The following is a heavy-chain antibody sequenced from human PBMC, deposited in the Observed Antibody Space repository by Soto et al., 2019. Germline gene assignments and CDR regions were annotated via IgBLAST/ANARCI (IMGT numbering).Heavy chain of an antibody. CDR1: GGSIAGGG. J-gene: IGHJ5*01. V-gene: IGHV5-10-1*01. CDR2: IDPGYSQT. D-gene: IGHD1-20*01. Sequence: WEPPKLTCKVSGGSIAGGGITWIRHKQPPGHERMGRIDPGYSQTCDSPSFQGYVNISVTKSITTVFLQWSSLRASVTAMYYCVRQIYNSGTGPNFQYCFDSWGQGTPVTVSS. CDR3: VRQIYNSGTGPNFQYCFDS.